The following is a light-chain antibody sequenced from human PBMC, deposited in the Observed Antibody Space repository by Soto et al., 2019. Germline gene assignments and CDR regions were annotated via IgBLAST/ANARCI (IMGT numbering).Light chain of an antibody. CDR3: SSYTSSSTLYV. V-gene: IGLV2-11*01. CDR1: SSDVGGYDF. CDR2: DVS. Sequence: QSVRTQPRSVSGSPGQSVTISCTGTSSDVGGYDFVSWYQQHPGKAPKLMISDVSKRPSGVPDRFSGSKSGNTASLTISGLQAEDEADYYCSSYTSSSTLYVFGTGTKVTVL. J-gene: IGLJ1*01.